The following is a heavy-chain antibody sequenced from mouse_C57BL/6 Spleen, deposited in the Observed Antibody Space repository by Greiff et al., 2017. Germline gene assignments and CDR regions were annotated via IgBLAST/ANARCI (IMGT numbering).Heavy chain of an antibody. J-gene: IGHJ4*01. Sequence: EVNVVESGGGLVQPGGSLSLSCAASGFTFTDYYMSWVRQPPGKALEWLGFIRNKANGYTTEYSASVKGRFTISRDNSQSILYLQMNALRAEDSATYYCARSYSNYEGAMDYWGQGTSGTVSS. CDR1: GFTFTDYY. CDR3: ARSYSNYEGAMDY. V-gene: IGHV7-3*01. CDR2: IRNKANGYTT. D-gene: IGHD2-5*01.